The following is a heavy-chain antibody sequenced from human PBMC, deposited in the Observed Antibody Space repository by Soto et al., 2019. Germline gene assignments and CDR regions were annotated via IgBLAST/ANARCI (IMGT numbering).Heavy chain of an antibody. CDR1: GYIFTSYG. J-gene: IGHJ6*03. CDR3: ARFNGSGTNYYMDV. CDR2: ISVDSGNT. V-gene: IGHV1-18*01. D-gene: IGHD3-10*01. Sequence: QVQLVQSGAELKKPGASAKVSCKASGYIFTSYGISWVRQAPGQGLEWMAWISVDSGNTNYAQNFQGRVTMTTDTAASTATMELRRLRSDVPAFYYCARFNGSGTNYYMDVWGKGTTVIVSS.